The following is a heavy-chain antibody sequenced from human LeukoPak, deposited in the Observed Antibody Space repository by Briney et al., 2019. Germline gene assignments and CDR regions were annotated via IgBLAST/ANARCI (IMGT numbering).Heavy chain of an antibody. CDR1: GFTFRRYA. Sequence: GGALRLSCAGSGFTFRRYAMAWVRQAPGKGLEWGSSVSTYGDTYYTDSVRDRFIISRYTSINTLFLQMTSLRAEDTALYYCARSRSGSVAGTSDYWGQGTLVIVSS. V-gene: IGHV3-23*01. CDR3: ARSRSGSVAGTSDY. J-gene: IGHJ4*02. D-gene: IGHD6-19*01. CDR2: VSTYGDT.